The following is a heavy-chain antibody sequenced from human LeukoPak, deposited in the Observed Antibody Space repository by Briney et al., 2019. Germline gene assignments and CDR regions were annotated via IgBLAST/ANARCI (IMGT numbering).Heavy chain of an antibody. J-gene: IGHJ4*02. D-gene: IGHD3-9*01. CDR3: ATVTPGQTGYFGFPYYFDY. V-gene: IGHV1-24*01. CDR1: GYTLTELS. Sequence: ASVKVSCKVSGYTLTELSMHWVRQAPGKGLEWMGGFDPEDGETIYAQKFQGRVTMTEDTSTDTAYMELSSLRSEDTAVYYCATVTPGQTGYFGFPYYFDYWGQGTLVTVSS. CDR2: FDPEDGET.